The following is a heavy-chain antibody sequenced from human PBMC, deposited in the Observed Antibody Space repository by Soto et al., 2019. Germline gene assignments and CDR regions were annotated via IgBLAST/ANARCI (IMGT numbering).Heavy chain of an antibody. V-gene: IGHV4-31*03. D-gene: IGHD1-20*01. CDR1: GGSISSGGYY. J-gene: IGHJ4*02. CDR2: IYNSGST. CDR3: ARGGITGTYFDF. Sequence: PSETLSLTCTVSGGSISSGGYYWSWIRQHPGKGLEWIGYIYNSGSTYYNPSLKSRLTISVDTSKNQFSLKLSSVTAADTAVYYCARGGITGTYFDFWGQGTLVTVSS.